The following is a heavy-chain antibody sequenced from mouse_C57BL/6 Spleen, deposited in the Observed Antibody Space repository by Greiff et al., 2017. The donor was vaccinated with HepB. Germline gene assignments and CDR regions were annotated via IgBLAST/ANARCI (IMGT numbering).Heavy chain of an antibody. Sequence: VQLQQSGPELVKPGASVKISCKASGYSFTSYYIHWVKQRPGQGLEWIGWIYPGSGNTKYNEKFKGKATLTADTSSSTAYMQLSSLTSEDSAVYYCARWGPYYNGSSYGDYFDYWGQGTTLTVSS. CDR2: IYPGSGNT. CDR3: ARWGPYYNGSSYGDYFDY. CDR1: GYSFTSYY. J-gene: IGHJ2*01. V-gene: IGHV1-66*01. D-gene: IGHD1-1*01.